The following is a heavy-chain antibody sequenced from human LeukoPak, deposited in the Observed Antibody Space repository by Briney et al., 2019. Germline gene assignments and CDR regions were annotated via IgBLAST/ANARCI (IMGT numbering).Heavy chain of an antibody. Sequence: ASVKVSCKASGYTFTGYYIHWVRQAPGQGLEWMGWINPNSGGTNYAQKFQGRVTMTRDTSISTAYMELSRLRSDDTAVYYCARELYCSSTSCYSDAFDIWGQGTMVTVSS. V-gene: IGHV1-2*02. CDR3: ARELYCSSTSCYSDAFDI. D-gene: IGHD2-2*01. CDR1: GYTFTGYY. J-gene: IGHJ3*02. CDR2: INPNSGGT.